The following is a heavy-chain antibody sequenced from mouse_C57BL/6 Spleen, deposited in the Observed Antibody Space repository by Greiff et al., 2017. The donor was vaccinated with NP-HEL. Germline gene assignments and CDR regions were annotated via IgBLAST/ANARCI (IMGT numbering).Heavy chain of an antibody. Sequence: QVQLMQPGAELVKPGASVKLSCKASGFTFTSYWMHWVKQRPGQGLEWFGMIHPNSGSTTYNEKFKSKATLTVDKSSNTAYMQLSSRPSEESAVYYCARSGITTVVGFDVWGTGTTVNVSS. CDR1: GFTFTSYW. CDR2: IHPNSGST. CDR3: ARSGITTVVGFDV. V-gene: IGHV1-64*01. J-gene: IGHJ1*03. D-gene: IGHD1-1*01.